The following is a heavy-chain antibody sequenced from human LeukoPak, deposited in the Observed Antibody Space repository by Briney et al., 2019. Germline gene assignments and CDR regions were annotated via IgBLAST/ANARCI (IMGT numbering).Heavy chain of an antibody. Sequence: GGSLRLSCAASGFTFSSYAMSWVRQAPGKGLEWVSALSGSGGSTYYADSVKGRFTISRDNSKNTLYLQMNSLRAEDTAVYYCAKDRVEWLPKYYFDYWGQGTLVTVSS. CDR1: GFTFSSYA. D-gene: IGHD3-3*01. V-gene: IGHV3-23*01. J-gene: IGHJ4*02. CDR2: LSGSGGST. CDR3: AKDRVEWLPKYYFDY.